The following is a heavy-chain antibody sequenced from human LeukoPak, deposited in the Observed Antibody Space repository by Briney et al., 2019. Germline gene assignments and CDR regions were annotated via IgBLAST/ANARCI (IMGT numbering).Heavy chain of an antibody. Sequence: GGSLRLSCAASGFTFSDYYMSWIRQALGGGLGWVSYISSSGSTISYAESVKGRFTLSRDNAKNSLYLQMNRLRAEDTAVYYCARDDSNSYRGGYWGQGTLVTVSS. CDR1: GFTFSDYY. CDR2: ISSSGSTI. J-gene: IGHJ4*02. CDR3: ARDDSNSYRGGY. V-gene: IGHV3-11*01. D-gene: IGHD3-10*01.